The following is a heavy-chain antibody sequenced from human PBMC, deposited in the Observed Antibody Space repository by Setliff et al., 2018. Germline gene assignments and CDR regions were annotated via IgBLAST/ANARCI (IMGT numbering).Heavy chain of an antibody. J-gene: IGHJ4*02. V-gene: IGHV4-4*02. CDR2: IYHDGNT. D-gene: IGHD2-2*01. CDR1: GASIKSLSW. CDR3: TRGGERYHTAN. Sequence: PSETLSLTCAVTGASIKSLSWWSWVRQSPGQGLEWIGEIYHDGNTKFNPSVHYNPSLKSRVTISIDKSKNQFSLNLRSVTAADTAVYYCTRGGERYHTANWGQGLLVTVSS.